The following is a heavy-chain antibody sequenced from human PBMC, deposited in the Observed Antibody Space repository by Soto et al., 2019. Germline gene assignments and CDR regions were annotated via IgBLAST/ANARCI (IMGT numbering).Heavy chain of an antibody. Sequence: SETLSLTCTVSGGSISSPHDYWGWIRKSPGRGLEWIGSIYYTGSSYYNPSLKSRITVSVDTSKNQFSLNLASVTAADTAVYYCARHGLTAYMAYYFDFWGQGTQVTVSS. CDR1: GGSISSPHDY. V-gene: IGHV4-39*01. CDR3: ARHGLTAYMAYYFDF. J-gene: IGHJ4*02. CDR2: IYYTGSS. D-gene: IGHD3-16*01.